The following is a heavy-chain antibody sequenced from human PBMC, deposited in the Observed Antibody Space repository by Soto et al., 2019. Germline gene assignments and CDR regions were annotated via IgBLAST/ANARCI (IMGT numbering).Heavy chain of an antibody. D-gene: IGHD2-15*01. Sequence: QVQLQESGPGLVKPSETLSLTCTVSGGSISGYYWSWIRRPPGKGLGWMGYIYYSGSTNYNPSLKSRVTISVDTSKNQFSLKLSSVTAADTAVYYCARDRPRYCSGGSCYSNAFDIWGQGTMVTVSS. J-gene: IGHJ3*02. V-gene: IGHV4-59*01. CDR3: ARDRPRYCSGGSCYSNAFDI. CDR2: IYYSGST. CDR1: GGSISGYY.